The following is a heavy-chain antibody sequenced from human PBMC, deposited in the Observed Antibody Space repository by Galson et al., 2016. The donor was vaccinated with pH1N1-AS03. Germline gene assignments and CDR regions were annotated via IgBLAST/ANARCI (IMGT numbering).Heavy chain of an antibody. CDR1: GDSFSSNIYY. J-gene: IGHJ4*02. D-gene: IGHD6-19*01. Sequence: TLSLTCTVSGDSFSSNIYYWNWLQQPAGKGLEWIGRIYTSGVTHYHPSLESRATISIDTSKKQFSLELTSVTAADTAMYYCARGDPAVADFVYWGQGTLVTVSS. V-gene: IGHV4-61*02. CDR2: IYTSGVT. CDR3: ARGDPAVADFVY.